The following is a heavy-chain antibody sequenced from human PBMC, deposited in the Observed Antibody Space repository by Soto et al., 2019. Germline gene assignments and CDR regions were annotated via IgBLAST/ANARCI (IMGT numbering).Heavy chain of an antibody. D-gene: IGHD6-6*01. J-gene: IGHJ4*02. V-gene: IGHV4-34*01. CDR3: ARAPKVSGSSETRPDF. CDR2: ISQSGNT. CDR1: SGSFSGYY. Sequence: SETLSLTCSIYSGSFSGYYWSWIRQPPGKGLEWIGEISQSGNTNYSPSLKSRVSISIDTSKKQFSLNLASVSAADTAVYYCARAPKVSGSSETRPDFWGQGTLVTVSS.